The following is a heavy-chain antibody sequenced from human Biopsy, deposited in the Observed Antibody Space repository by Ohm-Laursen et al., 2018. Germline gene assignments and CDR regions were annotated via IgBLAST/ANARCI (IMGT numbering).Heavy chain of an antibody. V-gene: IGHV4-39*01. CDR2: VYYSGTT. CDR3: ARHDLSDFWSGYPNFFDR. J-gene: IGHJ5*02. CDR1: GGSITSRTHY. D-gene: IGHD3-3*01. Sequence: SQTLSLTCILSGGSITSRTHYWGWVRQTPGKGLEWIGTVYYSGTTYDNPSLKNRVIISVDTSKNQFSLSLKTVTAADTAVYYCARHDLSDFWSGYPNFFDRWGQGTLVIVSS.